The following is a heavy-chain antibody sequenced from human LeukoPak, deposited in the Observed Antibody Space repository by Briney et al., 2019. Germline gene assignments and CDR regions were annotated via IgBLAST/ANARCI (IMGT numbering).Heavy chain of an antibody. V-gene: IGHV1-69*05. CDR1: GGTFSSYA. Sequence: RASVKVSCKASGGTFSSYAISWVRQAPGQGLEWMGGIIPIFGTANYAQKFQGRVTITTDESTSTAYMELSSLRSEDTAVYYCAGVNVRGNWFDPWGQGTLVTVSS. CDR2: IIPIFGTA. J-gene: IGHJ5*02. CDR3: AGVNVRGNWFDP.